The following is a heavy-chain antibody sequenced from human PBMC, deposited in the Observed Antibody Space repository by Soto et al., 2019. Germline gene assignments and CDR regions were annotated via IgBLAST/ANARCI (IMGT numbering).Heavy chain of an antibody. D-gene: IGHD2-15*01. Sequence: EVQLLESGGGLVQPGGSLRLSCAASGFTFSSYAWTWVGRPPGKGRDWVSAIIGSGGSTYYADPVKGRFTISRDNSKNTLYLQMNSLRAEDTAVYYCAKDPRYCSGGSCYWDDYWGQGTLVTVSS. J-gene: IGHJ4*02. V-gene: IGHV3-23*01. CDR3: AKDPRYCSGGSCYWDDY. CDR2: IIGSGGST. CDR1: GFTFSSYA.